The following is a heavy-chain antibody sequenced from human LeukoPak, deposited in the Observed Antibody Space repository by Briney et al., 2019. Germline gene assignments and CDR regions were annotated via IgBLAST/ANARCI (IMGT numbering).Heavy chain of an antibody. CDR3: ARDGEAAAPWALDL. Sequence: PGGSLRLSCAASGFNFSRHSMNWVRQAPGKGLEWVAVISYDGSNKYYADSVKGRLTISTDNFKNTLNLQMNSVRVEDTALYYCARDGEAAAPWALDLWGQAMMASVSS. J-gene: IGHJ3*01. CDR2: ISYDGSNK. D-gene: IGHD3-10*01. CDR1: GFNFSRHS. V-gene: IGHV3-30*03.